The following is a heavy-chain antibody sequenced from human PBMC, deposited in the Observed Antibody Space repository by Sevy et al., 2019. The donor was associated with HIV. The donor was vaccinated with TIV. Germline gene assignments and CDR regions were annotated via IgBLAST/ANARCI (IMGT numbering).Heavy chain of an antibody. Sequence: GGSLRLSCVASGFTFSDYYMSWIRQAPGNGLEWVSYISGSDGAIYYADSVKGRFTISRDNTKNSLYLQMTSLTAEDTAVYYCARDHVKDGDLGDYYYFAMDVWGQGTTVTVSS. V-gene: IGHV3-11*01. J-gene: IGHJ6*02. CDR1: GFTFSDYY. CDR2: ISGSDGAI. CDR3: ARDHVKDGDLGDYYYFAMDV. D-gene: IGHD4-17*01.